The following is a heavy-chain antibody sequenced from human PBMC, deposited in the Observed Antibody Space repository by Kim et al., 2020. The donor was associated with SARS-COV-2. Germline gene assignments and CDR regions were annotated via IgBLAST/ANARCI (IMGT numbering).Heavy chain of an antibody. D-gene: IGHD6-13*01. CDR2: IKSKTDGGAI. CDR3: TPLISAASRGY. J-gene: IGHJ4*02. CDR1: GFTFSDTW. V-gene: IGHV3-15*01. Sequence: GGSLRLSCAVSGFTFSDTWMSWVRQAPGKGLEWVGRIKSKTDGGAIDYAAPVKGRFIISRDDSKNTLYLQMNSLQTEDTAVYYCTPLISAASRGYWGQGTLVTVSS.